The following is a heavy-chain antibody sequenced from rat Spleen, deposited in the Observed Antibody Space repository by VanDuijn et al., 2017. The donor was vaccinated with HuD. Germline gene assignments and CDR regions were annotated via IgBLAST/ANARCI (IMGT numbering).Heavy chain of an antibody. J-gene: IGHJ2*01. D-gene: IGHD1-9*01. V-gene: IGHV5-29*01. CDR3: VRHGYTRYYFDY. CDR1: GFTFSNYG. Sequence: EVQLVESGGGLVQPGRSLRLSCAASGFTFSNYGMAWVRQAPTKGLEWVATVGHDGSGTFYPDSVKGRFTISRDNAESSLYLQMDSLKSEDTASYYCVRHGYTRYYFDYWGQGVMVTVSS. CDR2: VGHDGSGT.